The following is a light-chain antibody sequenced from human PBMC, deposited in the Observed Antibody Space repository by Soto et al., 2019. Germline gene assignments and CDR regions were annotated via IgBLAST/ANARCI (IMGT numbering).Light chain of an antibody. J-gene: IGLJ3*02. CDR2: DVT. CDR3: TSYTSNSTLV. CDR1: TSDVGGYNY. Sequence: QSALTQPASVSGSPGRSITISCTGTTSDVGGYNYVSWYQQHPGKAPKLIIFDVTDRPSGVSDRFSGSKSGNTASLTITGVQAEDEADYYCTSYTSNSTLVLGGGTKLTVL. V-gene: IGLV2-14*03.